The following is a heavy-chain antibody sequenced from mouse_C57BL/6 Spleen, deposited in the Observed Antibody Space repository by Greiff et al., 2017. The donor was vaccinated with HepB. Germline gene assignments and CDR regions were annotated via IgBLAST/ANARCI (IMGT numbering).Heavy chain of an antibody. V-gene: IGHV1-7*01. CDR2: INPSSGYT. D-gene: IGHD6-5*01. CDR1: GYTFTSYW. CDR3: ASYAPYYYAMDY. J-gene: IGHJ4*01. Sequence: VQLQQSGAGLAKPGASVKLSCKASGYTFTSYWMHWVKQRPGQGLEWIGYINPSSGYTKYNQKFKDKATLTADKSSSPAYMQLSSLTYEDSAVYYCASYAPYYYAMDYWGQGTSVTVSS.